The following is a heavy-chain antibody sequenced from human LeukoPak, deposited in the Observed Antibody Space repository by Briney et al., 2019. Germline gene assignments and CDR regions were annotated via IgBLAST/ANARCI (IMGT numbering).Heavy chain of an antibody. CDR2: ISGSGGST. J-gene: IGHJ4*02. D-gene: IGHD1-26*01. V-gene: IGHV3-23*01. CDR1: GFTFDDYG. Sequence: GGSLRLSCAASGFTFDDYGMSWVRQAPGKGLEWVSAISGSGGSTYYADSVKGRFTISRDNSKNTLYLQMNSLRAEDTAVYYCAKAQVGAYDYWGQGTLVTVSS. CDR3: AKAQVGAYDY.